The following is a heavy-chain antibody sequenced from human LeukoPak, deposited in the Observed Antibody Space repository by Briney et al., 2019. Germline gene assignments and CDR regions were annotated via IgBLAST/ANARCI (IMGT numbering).Heavy chain of an antibody. CDR1: GCTFTNAW. J-gene: IGHJ4*02. D-gene: IGHD1-26*01. CDR2: IKRKTDGGTT. CDR3: TTVDRWELLNIDY. Sequence: GGSLRLSCAASGCTFTNAWMSWVRQAPGKGLEWVGRIKRKTDGGTTDYAAPVKGRFTISRDDSKNTLYLQMNSLKTEDTAVYYCTTVDRWELLNIDYWGQGTLVTVSS. V-gene: IGHV3-15*01.